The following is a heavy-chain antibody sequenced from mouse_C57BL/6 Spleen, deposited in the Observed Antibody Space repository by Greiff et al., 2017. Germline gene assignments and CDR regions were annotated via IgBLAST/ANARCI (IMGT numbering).Heavy chain of an antibody. D-gene: IGHD2-4*01. CDR1: GYTFTSYG. CDR2: IYPRSGNT. Sequence: QVQLQQSGAELARPGASVKLSCKASGYTFTSYGISWVKQRTGQGLEWIGEIYPRSGNTYYNEKFKGKATLTADKSSSTAYMELRSLTSEDSAVYSCASPLIYYDYEDAMDYWGQGTSVTGSS. CDR3: ASPLIYYDYEDAMDY. J-gene: IGHJ4*01. V-gene: IGHV1-81*01.